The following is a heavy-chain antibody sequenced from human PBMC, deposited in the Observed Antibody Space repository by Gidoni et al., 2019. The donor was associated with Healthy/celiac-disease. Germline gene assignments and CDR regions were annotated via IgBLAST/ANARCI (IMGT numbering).Heavy chain of an antibody. D-gene: IGHD6-13*01. V-gene: IGHV3-33*01. Sequence: QVQLVESGGGVVQPGRSLRLSCAASGFTFSSDCMHWVRQAPGKGLGWVAFIWYDGSNKYYADSVKGRFTISRDNSKNTLYLQMNSLRAEDTAVYYCARSYSSSWYYYYYGMDVWGQGTTVTVSS. CDR3: ARSYSSSWYYYYYGMDV. CDR1: GFTFSSDC. J-gene: IGHJ6*02. CDR2: IWYDGSNK.